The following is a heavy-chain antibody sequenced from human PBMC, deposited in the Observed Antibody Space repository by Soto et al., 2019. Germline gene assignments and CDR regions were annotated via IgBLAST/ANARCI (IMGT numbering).Heavy chain of an antibody. D-gene: IGHD3-10*01. CDR2: IYWDDDE. J-gene: IGHJ4*02. CDR3: AHRPCGFSYYFDY. V-gene: IGHV2-5*02. CDR1: GFSLTTRGVA. Sequence: QITLKESGPTLVKPTQTLTLTCTFSGFSLTTRGVAVGWIRQPPGKALEWLALIYWDDDEGYSPSLKSRLTITNDTCKNQVVLRMTNMDPVDTATYYCAHRPCGFSYYFDYWGQGTLVTVSS.